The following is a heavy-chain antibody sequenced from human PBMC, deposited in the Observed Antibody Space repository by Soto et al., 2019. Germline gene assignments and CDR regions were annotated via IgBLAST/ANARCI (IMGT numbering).Heavy chain of an antibody. CDR1: GYTFTSYG. CDR2: ISAYNGNT. CDR3: ARRIDSGYDWDNWLEP. Sequence: ASVKVSCKASGYTFTSYGISWVRQAPGQGLEWMGWISAYNGNTNYAQKLQGRVTMTTDTSTSTAYMELRSLRSDDTAVYYCARRIDSGYDWDNWLEPWGQGTLVTICS. J-gene: IGHJ5*02. D-gene: IGHD5-12*01. V-gene: IGHV1-18*04.